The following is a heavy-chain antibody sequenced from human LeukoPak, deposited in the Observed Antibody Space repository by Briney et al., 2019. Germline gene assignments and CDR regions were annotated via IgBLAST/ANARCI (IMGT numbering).Heavy chain of an antibody. CDR1: GGSMSGYY. V-gene: IGHV4-4*09. Sequence: SETLSLTCTVSGGSMSGYYWRWIRQPPGKGLEWIVHTFSSGATTYNPSLKSRVTISVDTSKSQFSLNLSSVTAADTAVYYCERRSRDGYFLDSWGQGTLVTVSS. D-gene: IGHD5-24*01. J-gene: IGHJ4*02. CDR3: ERRSRDGYFLDS. CDR2: TFSSGAT.